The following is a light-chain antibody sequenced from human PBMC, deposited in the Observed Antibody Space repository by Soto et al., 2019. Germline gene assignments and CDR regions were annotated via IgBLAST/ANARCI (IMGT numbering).Light chain of an antibody. CDR1: QSISSW. CDR2: DAS. Sequence: DIQMTQSPSTLSASVGDRVTITCRASQSISSWLAWYQQKPGKAPKLLIYDASSLESGVPSRFSGGGSGTEFTLTISSLQPDDFATYYCQQYNSYLTWTFGQGTKV. CDR3: QQYNSYLTWT. J-gene: IGKJ1*01. V-gene: IGKV1-5*01.